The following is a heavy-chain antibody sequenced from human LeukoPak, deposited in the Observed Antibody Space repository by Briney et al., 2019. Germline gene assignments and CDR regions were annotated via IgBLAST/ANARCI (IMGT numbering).Heavy chain of an antibody. D-gene: IGHD3-22*01. CDR3: ARAPSMYYYDSSGYRTQRHSYFDY. V-gene: IGHV4-34*01. J-gene: IGHJ4*02. CDR2: INHSGST. Sequence: PSETLSLTCAVYGGSFSGYYWSWIRQPPGKGLEWIGEINHSGSTNYNPSLKSRVTISVDTSKSKFSLKLSSVTAADTAVYYCARAPSMYYYDSSGYRTQRHSYFDYWGQGTLVTVSS. CDR1: GGSFSGYY.